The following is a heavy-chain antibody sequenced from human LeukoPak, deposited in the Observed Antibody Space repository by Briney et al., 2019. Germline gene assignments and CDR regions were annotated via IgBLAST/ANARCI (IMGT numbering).Heavy chain of an antibody. Sequence: TSETLSLTCTVSGGSISSSSYYWGWIRQPPGKGLEWIGSIYYSGSTYYNPSLKSRVTISVDTSKNQFSLKLSSVTAADTGVYYCARNADYYGSGSLFSTKMINWFDPWGQGTLVTVSS. CDR2: IYYSGST. D-gene: IGHD3-10*01. CDR1: GGSISSSSYY. CDR3: ARNADYYGSGSLFSTKMINWFDP. J-gene: IGHJ5*02. V-gene: IGHV4-39*01.